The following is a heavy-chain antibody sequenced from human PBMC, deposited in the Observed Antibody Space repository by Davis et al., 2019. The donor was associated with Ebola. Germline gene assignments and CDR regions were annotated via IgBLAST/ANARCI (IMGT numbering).Heavy chain of an antibody. CDR2: ISAYNGNT. CDR1: GYTFTRYG. V-gene: IGHV1-18*01. J-gene: IGHJ5*02. Sequence: AASVKVSCKASGYTFTRYGISWVRQAPGQGLEWMGWISAYNGNTNYAQKLQGRVTMTTDTSTSTAYMELRSLRSDDTAVYYCARLYSSSWYGGWFDPWGQGTLVTVSS. D-gene: IGHD6-13*01. CDR3: ARLYSSSWYGGWFDP.